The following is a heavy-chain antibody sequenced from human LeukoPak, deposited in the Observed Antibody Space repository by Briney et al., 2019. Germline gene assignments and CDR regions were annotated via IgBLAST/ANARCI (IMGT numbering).Heavy chain of an antibody. D-gene: IGHD3-9*01. Sequence: PSETLSLTCTVSGYSISSGYYWGWIRQPPGKGLEWIGSIYHSGRTYYNPSLKSRVTISVDTSKNQFSLKLSSVTAADTAVYYCARDLHDWPYYFDYWGQGTLVTVSS. CDR2: IYHSGRT. J-gene: IGHJ4*02. V-gene: IGHV4-38-2*02. CDR1: GYSISSGYY. CDR3: ARDLHDWPYYFDY.